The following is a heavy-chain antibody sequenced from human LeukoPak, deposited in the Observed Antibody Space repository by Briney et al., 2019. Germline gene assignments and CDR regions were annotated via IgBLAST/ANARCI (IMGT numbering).Heavy chain of an antibody. CDR3: AKDGVNIVVVITRFDY. CDR2: ISGSGGST. J-gene: IGHJ4*02. V-gene: IGHV3-23*01. D-gene: IGHD3-22*01. CDR1: GFTFSSYA. Sequence: PGGSLRLSCAASGFTFSSYAMSWVRQAPGKGLEWVSAISGSGGSTYYADSVKGRFTISRDNSKNTLYLQMSSLRAEDTAVYYCAKDGVNIVVVITRFDYWGQGTLVTVSS.